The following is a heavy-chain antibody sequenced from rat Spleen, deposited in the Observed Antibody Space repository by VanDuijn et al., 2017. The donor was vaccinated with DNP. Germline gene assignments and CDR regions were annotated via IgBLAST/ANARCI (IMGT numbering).Heavy chain of an antibody. V-gene: IGHV5-31*01. CDR1: GFTFSYYW. CDR2: ITSGVGST. D-gene: IGHD1-12*02. J-gene: IGHJ4*01. CDR3: ARVGDLHDGGDGDVLDV. Sequence: EVQLVESGGGLVQPGRSLKLSCRASGFTFSYYWMTWIRQVPGKGLEWIASITSGVGSTSYPDSVKGRFTISRDDAKDTLSLQMNSLRSEDTATYYCARVGDLHDGGDGDVLDVWGQGTSVTVSS.